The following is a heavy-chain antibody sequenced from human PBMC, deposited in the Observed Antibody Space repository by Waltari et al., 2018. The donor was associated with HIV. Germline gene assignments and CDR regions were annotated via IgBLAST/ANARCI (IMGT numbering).Heavy chain of an antibody. Sequence: QVQLVQSGAEVKKPGDSVKVSCKAGGYTFTSYHIHWVRQASGQGLEWMGKLNPSDGTTSDAQKCQGRVTMTRDTSTSTVYMELSSLRSEDTAVYFCARGIVVLAYALYYFDHWGQGTLATVSS. CDR3: ARGIVVLAYALYYFDH. CDR2: LNPSDGTT. CDR1: GYTFTSYH. D-gene: IGHD2-8*01. V-gene: IGHV1-46*01. J-gene: IGHJ4*02.